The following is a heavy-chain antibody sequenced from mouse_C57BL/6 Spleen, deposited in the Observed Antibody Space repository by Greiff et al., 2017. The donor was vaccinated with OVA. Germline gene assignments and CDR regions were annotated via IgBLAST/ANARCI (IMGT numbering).Heavy chain of an antibody. J-gene: IGHJ4*01. Sequence: VQLVESGGGLVKPGGSLKLSCAASGFTFSDYGMHWVRQAPEKGLEWVAYISSGSSTIYYADTVKGRFTISRDNAKNTLFLQMTSLRSEDTAMYYCARPGDLYDYAMDYWGQGTSVTVSS. CDR3: ARPGDLYDYAMDY. D-gene: IGHD1-1*01. CDR1: GFTFSDYG. V-gene: IGHV5-17*01. CDR2: ISSGSSTI.